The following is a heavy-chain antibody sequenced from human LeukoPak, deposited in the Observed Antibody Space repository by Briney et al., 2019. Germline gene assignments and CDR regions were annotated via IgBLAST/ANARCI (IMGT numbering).Heavy chain of an antibody. CDR3: AKDIWRWAFDF. V-gene: IGHV3-23*01. CDR2: ITGNGVST. D-gene: IGHD5-24*01. Sequence: GGSLRLSCAASGFTFSSYGMSWVRQAPGKGLEWVSAITGNGVSTYYADSVRGRFTISRDNSKDTLYLQTNSLRAEDTAIYFCAKDIWRWAFDFWGPGTMVTVSS. J-gene: IGHJ3*01. CDR1: GFTFSSYG.